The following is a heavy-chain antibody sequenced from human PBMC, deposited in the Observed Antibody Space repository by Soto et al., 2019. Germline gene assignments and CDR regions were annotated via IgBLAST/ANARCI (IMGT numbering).Heavy chain of an antibody. J-gene: IGHJ4*02. Sequence: GESLKISCKGSGYSFTSYWISWVRQMPGKGLEWMGRIDPSDSYTNYSPSFQGHVTISADKSISTAYLQWSSLKASDTAMYYCARHPYDSSGYYYDGDGYWGQGTLVTVS. CDR1: GYSFTSYW. CDR3: ARHPYDSSGYYYDGDGY. V-gene: IGHV5-10-1*01. D-gene: IGHD3-22*01. CDR2: IDPSDSYT.